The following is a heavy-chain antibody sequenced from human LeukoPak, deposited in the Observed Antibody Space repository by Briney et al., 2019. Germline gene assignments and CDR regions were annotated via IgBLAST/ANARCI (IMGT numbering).Heavy chain of an antibody. J-gene: IGHJ4*02. Sequence: PGGSLRLSCAASGFTFSSYAMHWVRQAPGKGLEWVAVISYDGSNKYYADSVKGRFTISRDNSKNTLYLQMNSLRAEDTAVYYCARGAYSSGWYYYFDYWGQGTLVTVSS. CDR1: GFTFSSYA. CDR2: ISYDGSNK. D-gene: IGHD6-19*01. CDR3: ARGAYSSGWYYYFDY. V-gene: IGHV3-30-3*01.